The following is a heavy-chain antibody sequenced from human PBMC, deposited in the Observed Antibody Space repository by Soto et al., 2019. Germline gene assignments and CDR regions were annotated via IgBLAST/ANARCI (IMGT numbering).Heavy chain of an antibody. CDR3: TKATGVAYYVTDY. CDR1: GFTFSSCA. J-gene: IGHJ4*02. Sequence: EVQLLESGGGLVQPGGSLRLSCAASGFTFSSCAMGWVRQAPGKGLEWVSAFRGSEDKTFYADSVNGRFTISRDNSKNTLYLQMNSLRAEDTAMYYCTKATGVAYYVTDYCGQGTLVTISS. V-gene: IGHV3-23*01. D-gene: IGHD1-26*01. CDR2: FRGSEDKT.